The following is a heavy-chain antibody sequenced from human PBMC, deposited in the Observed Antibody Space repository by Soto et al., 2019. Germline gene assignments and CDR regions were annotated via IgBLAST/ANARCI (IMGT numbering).Heavy chain of an antibody. V-gene: IGHV3-30*03. CDR3: ATGNYDYRYDCLIYYLEDSYYYMDV. D-gene: IGHD4-4*01. J-gene: IGHJ6*03. Sequence: PGGSLRLSCAASGFTFSSYGMHWVRQAPGKGLEWVAVISYDGSNKYYADSVKGRFTISRDNSKNTLYLQMNSLRAEDTAVYYCATGNYDYRYDCLIYYLEDSYYYMDVRGKGTTVPVS. CDR1: GFTFSSYG. CDR2: ISYDGSNK.